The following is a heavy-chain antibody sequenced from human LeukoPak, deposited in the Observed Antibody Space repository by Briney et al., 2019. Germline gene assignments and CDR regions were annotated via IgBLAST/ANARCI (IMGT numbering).Heavy chain of an antibody. V-gene: IGHV3-21*01. CDR1: GFTFSSYS. J-gene: IGHJ4*02. CDR3: AGTGYRDY. D-gene: IGHD2-8*02. Sequence: KSGGSLRLSCAPSGFTFSSYSMTWVRQPPGRGLEWVSSISSSSSYIYYAGSVKGRFTISRDNAKNSLYLQMNSLRAEDTAVYYCAGTGYRDYWGQGTLVTVSS. CDR2: ISSSSSYI.